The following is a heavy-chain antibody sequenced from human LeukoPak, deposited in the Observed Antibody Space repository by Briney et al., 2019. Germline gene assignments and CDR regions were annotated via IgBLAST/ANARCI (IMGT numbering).Heavy chain of an antibody. D-gene: IGHD2-15*01. CDR3: ARLYCSGGSCYFDY. Sequence: ASVKVSCKASGYTFTGYYMHWVRQAPVQGLEWMGWINPNSGGTNYAQKFQGRVTMTRDTSISTAYMELSRLRSDDTAVYYCARLYCSGGSCYFDYWGQGTLVTVSS. J-gene: IGHJ4*02. CDR1: GYTFTGYY. CDR2: INPNSGGT. V-gene: IGHV1-2*02.